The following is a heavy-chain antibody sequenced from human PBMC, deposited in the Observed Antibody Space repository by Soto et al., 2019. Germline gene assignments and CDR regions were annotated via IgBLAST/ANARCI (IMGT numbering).Heavy chain of an antibody. Sequence: VGSLRLSCTASGFTFSTYWMSWVRQAPGMGLEWVANIGEDGSEKYYVDSVKGRFTISRDNAKNSLYLQMNSLRADDTAVYYCARGSGGHNYYYGMDVWGQGTTVTV. D-gene: IGHD2-15*01. CDR1: GFTFSTYW. CDR3: ARGSGGHNYYYGMDV. CDR2: IGEDGSEK. V-gene: IGHV3-7*03. J-gene: IGHJ6*02.